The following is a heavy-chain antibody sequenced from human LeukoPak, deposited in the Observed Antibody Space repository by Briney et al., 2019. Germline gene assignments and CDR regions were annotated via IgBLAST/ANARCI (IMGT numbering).Heavy chain of an antibody. CDR1: GFSFSSYS. V-gene: IGHV3-21*01. CDR3: ARGASVVAGNDNAFDI. Sequence: GESLRLSCAASGFSFSSYSMNWVRQAPGKGLEWVSSISTSSSYIYYADSVKGRFTISRDNAKKSLYLQMNSLRADDTAVYYCARGASVVAGNDNAFDIWGQGTMVTVSS. D-gene: IGHD6-19*01. CDR2: ISTSSSYI. J-gene: IGHJ3*02.